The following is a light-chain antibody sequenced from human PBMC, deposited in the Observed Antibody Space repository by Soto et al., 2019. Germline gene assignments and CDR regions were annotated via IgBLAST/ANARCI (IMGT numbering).Light chain of an antibody. CDR2: GVT. CDR3: ATWDDSLRGVL. V-gene: IGLV2-8*01. CDR1: GSDIGAYNF. J-gene: IGLJ2*01. Sequence: QSALAQPPSASGSPGQSVTISCTGSGSDIGAYNFVSWYQQHPGKAPKLMIFGVTERPSGVPDWFSGSKSGTSASLAISGLRSEDEADYYCATWDDSLRGVLFGGGTKVTVL.